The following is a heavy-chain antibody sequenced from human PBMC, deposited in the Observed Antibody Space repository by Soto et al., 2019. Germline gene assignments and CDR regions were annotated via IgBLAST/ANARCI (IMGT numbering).Heavy chain of an antibody. CDR3: ATAEVDY. CDR1: GFAVGDYW. CDR2: MTGDGRTT. Sequence: PSVTLRLPCAASGFAVGDYWMPWVRQPPGKGPEWVSGMTGDGRTTQYADSVKARFTACRDNAKHTLYVQMNSLRSEYTAVYYCATAEVDYRGPGTLVTVSS. J-gene: IGHJ4*02. V-gene: IGHV3-74*03.